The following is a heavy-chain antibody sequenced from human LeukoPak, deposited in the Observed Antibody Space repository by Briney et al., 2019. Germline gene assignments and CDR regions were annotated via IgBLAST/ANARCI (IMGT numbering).Heavy chain of an antibody. CDR2: IYYSGST. J-gene: IGHJ4*02. CDR1: GGSISSYY. CDR3: ARGDSGYDPHRRGVDYFDY. V-gene: IGHV4-59*01. D-gene: IGHD5-12*01. Sequence: SETLSLTCTVSGGSISSYYWSWIRQPPGKGLEWIEYIYYSGSTNYNPSLKSRVTISVDTSKNQFSLKLSSVTAADTAVYYCARGDSGYDPHRRGVDYFDYWGQGTLVTVSS.